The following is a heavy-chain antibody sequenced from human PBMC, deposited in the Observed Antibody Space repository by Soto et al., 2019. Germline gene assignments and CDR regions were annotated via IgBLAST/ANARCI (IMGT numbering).Heavy chain of an antibody. Sequence: ASVKVSCKASGYTFTSYAMHCVRQAPGQRLEWMGWINAGNGNTKYSQKFQGRVTITRDTSASTAYMELSSLRSEDTAVYYCARVSYYDSSGYQLFDYWGQGTLVTVSS. CDR3: ARVSYYDSSGYQLFDY. D-gene: IGHD3-22*01. CDR2: INAGNGNT. CDR1: GYTFTSYA. J-gene: IGHJ4*02. V-gene: IGHV1-3*01.